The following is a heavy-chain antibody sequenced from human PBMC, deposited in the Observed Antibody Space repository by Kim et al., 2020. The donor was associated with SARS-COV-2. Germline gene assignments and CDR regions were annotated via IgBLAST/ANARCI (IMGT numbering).Heavy chain of an antibody. CDR2: IIPIFGTA. CDR3: ARGDYYDSSGYYLGFDY. CDR1: GGTFSSYA. Sequence: SVKVSCKASGGTFSSYAISWVRQAPGQGLEWMGGIIPIFGTANYAQKFQGRVTITADESTSTAYMELSSLRSEDTAVYYCARGDYYDSSGYYLGFDYWGQGTLVTVSS. V-gene: IGHV1-69*13. J-gene: IGHJ4*02. D-gene: IGHD3-22*01.